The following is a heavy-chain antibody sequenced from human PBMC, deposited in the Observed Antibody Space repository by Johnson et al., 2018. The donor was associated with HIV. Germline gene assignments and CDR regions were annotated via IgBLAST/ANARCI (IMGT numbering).Heavy chain of an antibody. D-gene: IGHD3-22*01. CDR2: ISSSGSTI. CDR3: AKGRYYYDSSGYYYPAFDI. Sequence: QVQLVESGGGLVQPGGSLRLSCAASGFTFSDYYMSWIRQAPGKGLEWVSYISSSGSTIYYADSVKGRFTISRDNSKNTLYLQMNSLIGEVTAFYYCAKGRYYYDSSGYYYPAFDIWGQGTMVTVSS. V-gene: IGHV3-11*04. J-gene: IGHJ3*02. CDR1: GFTFSDYY.